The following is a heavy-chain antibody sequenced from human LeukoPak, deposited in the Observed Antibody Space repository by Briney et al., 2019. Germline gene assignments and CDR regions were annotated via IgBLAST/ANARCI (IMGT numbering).Heavy chain of an antibody. CDR3: ARHAYYYDSSGYLPYYFDY. D-gene: IGHD3-22*01. CDR1: GGSISSYY. V-gene: IGHV4-59*08. Sequence: SETLSLTCTVSGGSISSYYWSWIRQPPEKGLEWIGYIYSSGSTNYNPSLKSRVTISVDTSKNQFSLKLNSVTAADTAVYYCARHAYYYDSSGYLPYYFDYWGQGTLVTVSS. CDR2: IYSSGST. J-gene: IGHJ4*02.